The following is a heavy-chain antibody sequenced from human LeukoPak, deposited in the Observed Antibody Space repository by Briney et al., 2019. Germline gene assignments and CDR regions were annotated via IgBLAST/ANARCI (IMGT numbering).Heavy chain of an antibody. Sequence: ASVKVSCKASGYSFTSYGISWVRQAPGQGLEWMGWISAYNGNTNYAQKLQGRVTMTTDTSTSTAYMDLRSLRSDDTAVYYCARHGTPSYYFYGMDVWGQGTTVTVSS. V-gene: IGHV1-18*01. CDR2: ISAYNGNT. J-gene: IGHJ6*01. CDR3: ARHGTPSYYFYGMDV. CDR1: GYSFTSYG. D-gene: IGHD3-10*01.